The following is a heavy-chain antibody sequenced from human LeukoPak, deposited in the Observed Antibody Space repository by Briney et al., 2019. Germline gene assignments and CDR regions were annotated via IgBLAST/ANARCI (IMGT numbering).Heavy chain of an antibody. CDR2: ISAYNGNT. V-gene: IGHV1-18*01. Sequence: ASVKVSCKASGYTFTSYGISWVRQAPGQGLEWMGWISAYNGNTNYAQKLQGRVTMTTDTSTNTAYMELRSLRSDDTAVYYCARAVVAYYDILTGYADNWFDPWGQGTLVTVSS. J-gene: IGHJ5*02. CDR3: ARAVVAYYDILTGYADNWFDP. CDR1: GYTFTSYG. D-gene: IGHD3-9*01.